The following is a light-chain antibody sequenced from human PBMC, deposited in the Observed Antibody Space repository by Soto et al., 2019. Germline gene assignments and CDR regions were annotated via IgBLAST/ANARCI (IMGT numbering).Light chain of an antibody. Sequence: EIVLTQSPGTLSLSPGERATLSCRASQSVSNNYLAWYQQKPGQAPRLLIYGASNRATGIPDRFSDSGSGTDFTLTISRLEPEDFAVYYCQQYGSSGTFGQWTKVEIK. CDR2: GAS. J-gene: IGKJ1*01. CDR1: QSVSNNY. V-gene: IGKV3-20*01. CDR3: QQYGSSGT.